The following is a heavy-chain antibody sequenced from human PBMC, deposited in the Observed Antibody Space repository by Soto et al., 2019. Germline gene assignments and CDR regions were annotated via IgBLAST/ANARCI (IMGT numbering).Heavy chain of an antibody. J-gene: IGHJ3*02. V-gene: IGHV4-39*01. CDR1: GGSISSSSYY. CDR3: ARPHDYGDYNKIDAFDI. D-gene: IGHD4-17*01. CDR2: IYYSGST. Sequence: NPSETLSLTCTVSGGSISSSSYYWGWIRQPPGKGLEWIGSIYYSGSTYYNPSLKSRVTISVDTSKNQFSLKLSSVTAADTAVYYCARPHDYGDYNKIDAFDIWGQGTMVTVS.